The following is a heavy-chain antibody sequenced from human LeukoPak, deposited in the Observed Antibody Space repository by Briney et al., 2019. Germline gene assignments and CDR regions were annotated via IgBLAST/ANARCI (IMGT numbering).Heavy chain of an antibody. D-gene: IGHD3-10*01. CDR3: ARGARSRWYGSGSYSTYYFDY. CDR1: GVSISSYY. CDR2: IYYGGST. J-gene: IGHJ4*02. Sequence: SETLSLTCTVSGVSISSYYWSWIRQPPGKGLEWIGYIYYGGSTNYNPSLKSRVTISVDKSKNQFSLKLSSVTAADTAVYYCARGARSRWYGSGSYSTYYFDYWGQGTLVTVSS. V-gene: IGHV4-59*12.